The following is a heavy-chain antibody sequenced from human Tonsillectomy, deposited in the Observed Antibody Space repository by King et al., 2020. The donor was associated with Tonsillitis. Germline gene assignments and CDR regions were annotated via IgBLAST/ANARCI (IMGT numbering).Heavy chain of an antibody. CDR1: GFTYSSYW. V-gene: IGHV3-7*01. CDR2: IKEDGSVK. Sequence: VQLVESGGGLVQPGGSLRLSCAASGFTYSSYWMNWVRQAPGRGLEWVANIKEDGSVKWYADSVKGRFPISRDNAKNSLYLQMDSLRAEDTAVYYCVRDERPVSGSIWYDAFDIWGPGTMVTVSS. J-gene: IGHJ3*02. D-gene: IGHD6-13*01. CDR3: VRDERPVSGSIWYDAFDI.